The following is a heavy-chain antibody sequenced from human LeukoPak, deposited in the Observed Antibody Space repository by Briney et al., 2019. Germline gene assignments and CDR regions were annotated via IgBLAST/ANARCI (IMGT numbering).Heavy chain of an antibody. CDR1: GYTFSSYA. Sequence: ASVKVSCKASGYTFSSYAISWVRQAPGQGLEWMGGIIPIFGTANYAQKFQGRVTITADKSTSTAYMELSSLRSEDTAVYYCARGIIVGATWGENDNWFDPWGQGTLVTVSS. V-gene: IGHV1-69*06. CDR3: ARGIIVGATWGENDNWFDP. J-gene: IGHJ5*02. CDR2: IIPIFGTA. D-gene: IGHD1-26*01.